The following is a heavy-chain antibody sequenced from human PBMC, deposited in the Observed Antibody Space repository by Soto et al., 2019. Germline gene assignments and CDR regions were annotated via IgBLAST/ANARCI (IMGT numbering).Heavy chain of an antibody. V-gene: IGHV4-30-2*01. D-gene: IGHD3-22*01. CDR3: ARAVESYDMEPYFDY. Sequence: SETLSLTCAVSGGSISSGGYSWSWIRQPPGKGLEWIGYIYHSGSTYYNPSLKSRVTISVDRSKNQFSLKLSSVTAADTAVYYCARAVESYDMEPYFDYWGQGTLVTVSS. CDR1: GGSISSGGYS. CDR2: IYHSGST. J-gene: IGHJ4*02.